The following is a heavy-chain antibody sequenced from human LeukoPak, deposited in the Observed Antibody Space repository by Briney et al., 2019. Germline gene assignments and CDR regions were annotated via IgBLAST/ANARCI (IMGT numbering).Heavy chain of an antibody. CDR3: ARDERLLSFLK. CDR1: GFTFSSYV. J-gene: IGHJ4*02. V-gene: IGHV3-23*01. Sequence: PGGSLRLSCAASGFTFSSYVMSWVRQAPGKGLEWVSAISGSGGSTYYADSVKGRFTISRDNSKNTLYLQMNSLRAEDTAIYYCARDERLLSFLKWGQGTLVTVSS. CDR2: ISGSGGST. D-gene: IGHD3-3*01.